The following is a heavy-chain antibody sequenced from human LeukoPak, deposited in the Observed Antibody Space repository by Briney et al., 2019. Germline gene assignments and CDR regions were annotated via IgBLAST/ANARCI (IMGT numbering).Heavy chain of an antibody. J-gene: IGHJ4*02. CDR3: TRVGYIDEGIDY. Sequence: GGSLRLSCVASGFPFSSYWMTWVRQAPGKGLEWVANIKQDGSKKSYVDSVKGRFTISRDNAKNSLYLQMNSLRAEDTAIYYCTRVGYIDEGIDYWGQGTLVTVSS. CDR1: GFPFSSYW. CDR2: IKQDGSKK. V-gene: IGHV3-7*04. D-gene: IGHD5-24*01.